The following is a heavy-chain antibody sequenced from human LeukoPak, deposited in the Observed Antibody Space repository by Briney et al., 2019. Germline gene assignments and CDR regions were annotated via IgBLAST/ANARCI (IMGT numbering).Heavy chain of an antibody. CDR1: GFTFDDYG. V-gene: IGHV3-20*04. Sequence: GGSLRLSCAASGFTFDDYGMSWVRQTPGKGLEWVSGISWNGGSTGYADSVEGRFTISRDNAENSLYLQMNSLRDEDTALYYCARNRGGVTRYYFDYWGQGTLVTVSS. CDR3: ARNRGGVTRYYFDY. J-gene: IGHJ4*02. D-gene: IGHD4-23*01. CDR2: ISWNGGST.